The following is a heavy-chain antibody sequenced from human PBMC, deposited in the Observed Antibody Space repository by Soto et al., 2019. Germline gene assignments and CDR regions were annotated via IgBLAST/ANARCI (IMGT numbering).Heavy chain of an antibody. J-gene: IGHJ4*02. D-gene: IGHD3-22*01. CDR2: IWYDGSNK. CDR1: GFTFSSYG. V-gene: IGHV3-33*01. Sequence: QVQLVESGGGVVQPGRSLRLSCTTSGFTFSSYGMHWVRQAPGKGLEWVAVIWYDGSNKYYADSVKGRFTISRDNSKNTLYLQMNSLRAEDTAVYYCARERYYDSRDNLYLDSWGQGSLVTVSS. CDR3: ARERYYDSRDNLYLDS.